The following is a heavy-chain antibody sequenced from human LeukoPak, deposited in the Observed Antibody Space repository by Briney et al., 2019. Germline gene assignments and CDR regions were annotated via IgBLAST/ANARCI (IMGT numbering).Heavy chain of an antibody. CDR2: INTNTGNP. Sequence: ASVKVPCKASGYTFTSYAMNWVRQAPGQGLEWMGWINTNTGNPTYAQGFTGRFVFSLDTSVSTAYLQISSLKAEDTAVYYCARGYSSSWYFNWFDPWGQGTLVTVSS. CDR3: ARGYSSSWYFNWFDP. J-gene: IGHJ5*02. CDR1: GYTFTSYA. V-gene: IGHV7-4-1*02. D-gene: IGHD6-13*01.